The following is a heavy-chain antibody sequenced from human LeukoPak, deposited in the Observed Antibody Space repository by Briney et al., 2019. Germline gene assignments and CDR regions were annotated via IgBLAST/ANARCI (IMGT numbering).Heavy chain of an antibody. CDR3: ATEGIAVAGSRVFSGILGY. Sequence: GRSLRLSXAASGFTFSSYAMHWVRQAPGKGLEWVAVIWYDGSNKYYLDSVKGRFTISRDNSKNTLFLQMNSLRAEDTAVYYCATEGIAVAGSRVFSGILGYWGQGTLVTVSS. CDR1: GFTFSSYA. D-gene: IGHD6-19*01. V-gene: IGHV3-33*01. J-gene: IGHJ4*02. CDR2: IWYDGSNK.